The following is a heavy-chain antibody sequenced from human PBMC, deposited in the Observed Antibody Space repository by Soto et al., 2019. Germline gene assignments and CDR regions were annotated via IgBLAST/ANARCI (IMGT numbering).Heavy chain of an antibody. CDR3: AKDRLVVGATPFDAFDI. Sequence: PGGALRLSCAASGFMFSDYYMSWVRQAPGKGLEWVSAISGSGGSTYYADSVKGRFTISRDNSKNTLYLQMNSLRAEDTAVYYCAKDRLVVGATPFDAFDIWGQGTMVTVSS. CDR2: ISGSGGST. J-gene: IGHJ3*02. CDR1: GFMFSDYY. D-gene: IGHD1-26*01. V-gene: IGHV3-23*01.